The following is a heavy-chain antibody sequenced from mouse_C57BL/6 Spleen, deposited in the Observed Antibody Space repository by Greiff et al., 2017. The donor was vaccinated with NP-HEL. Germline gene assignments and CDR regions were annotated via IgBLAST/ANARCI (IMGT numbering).Heavy chain of an antibody. CDR1: GYTFTDYY. J-gene: IGHJ1*03. D-gene: IGHD2-4*01. Sequence: VQLQQSGPELVKPGASVKISCKASGYTFTDYYMNWVKQSHGKSLEWTGDINPNNGGTSYNQKFKGKATLTVDKSSSTAYMELRSLTSEDSAVYYCAYYDYGGHWYFDVWGTGTTVTVSS. CDR2: INPNNGGT. CDR3: AYYDYGGHWYFDV. V-gene: IGHV1-26*01.